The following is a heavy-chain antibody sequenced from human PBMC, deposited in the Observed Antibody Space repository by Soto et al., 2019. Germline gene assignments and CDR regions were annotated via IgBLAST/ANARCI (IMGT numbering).Heavy chain of an antibody. V-gene: IGHV3-7*05. Sequence: GGSRRLSCAASGFTFSSDWMSWVRQAPGKGLEWVANIKQDGSEKYYVDSVKGRFTISRDNAKNSLYLQMNSLRAEDTAVYYCAKDLWMGIAAEMYGMDVWGQGTTVTVSS. CDR2: IKQDGSEK. CDR1: GFTFSSDW. CDR3: AKDLWMGIAAEMYGMDV. D-gene: IGHD6-13*01. J-gene: IGHJ6*02.